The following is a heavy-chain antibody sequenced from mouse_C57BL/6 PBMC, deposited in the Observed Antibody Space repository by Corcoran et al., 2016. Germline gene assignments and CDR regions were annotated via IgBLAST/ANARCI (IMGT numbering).Heavy chain of an antibody. D-gene: IGHD3-2*02. CDR1: GYTFTDYY. CDR2: INPNNGGT. V-gene: IGHV1-26*01. Sequence: EVQLQQSGPELVKPGASVKISCKASGYTFTDYYMNWVKQSHGKSLEWIGDINPNNGGTSYNQKFKGKATLTVDKSSSTAYMELRGLTSEDSAVYSCARGRQLRLSFDYWGQGTTLTVSS. CDR3: ARGRQLRLSFDY. J-gene: IGHJ2*01.